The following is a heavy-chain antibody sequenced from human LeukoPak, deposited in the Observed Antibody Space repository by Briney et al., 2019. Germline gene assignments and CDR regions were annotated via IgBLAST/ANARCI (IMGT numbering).Heavy chain of an antibody. Sequence: GGSLRLSCAASGFTLSSYAMSWVRQAPGKGLEWVSAIRSGGSAKYADPVKARFTIPRDNSKNTLYLQMNSLRAEDTALYFCARDPNGDYIGAFDFLGQGTVVTVSS. D-gene: IGHD4-17*01. CDR3: ARDPNGDYIGAFDF. CDR1: GFTLSSYA. V-gene: IGHV3-23*01. CDR2: IRSGGSA. J-gene: IGHJ3*01.